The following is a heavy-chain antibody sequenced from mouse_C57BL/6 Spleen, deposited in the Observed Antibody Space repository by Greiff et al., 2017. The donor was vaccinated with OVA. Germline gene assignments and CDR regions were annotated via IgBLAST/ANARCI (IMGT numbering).Heavy chain of an antibody. D-gene: IGHD1-1*01. Sequence: VKLMESGPELVKPGASVKISCKASGYAFRSSWMNWVKQRPGKGLEWIGRIYPGDGDTNYNGKFKGKATLTADKSSSTAYMQLSSLTSEDSAVYFCARPITTVVATEYFDVWGTGTTVTVSS. CDR2: IYPGDGDT. CDR3: ARPITTVVATEYFDV. CDR1: GYAFRSSW. J-gene: IGHJ1*03. V-gene: IGHV1-82*01.